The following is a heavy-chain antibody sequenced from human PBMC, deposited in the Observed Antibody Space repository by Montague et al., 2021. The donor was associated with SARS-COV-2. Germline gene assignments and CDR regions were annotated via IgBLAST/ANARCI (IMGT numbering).Heavy chain of an antibody. CDR1: GGSISTHY. CDR3: AGDLDL. Sequence: SETLSLTCTVSGGSISTHYWSWIRQPPGKGLEWIGYIYNSGSTNYNPSLKSRVTISVDTSKNQFSLKLRSVTAADTAVYYCAGDLDLWGRGTLVTVSS. CDR2: IYNSGST. J-gene: IGHJ2*01. V-gene: IGHV4-59*11.